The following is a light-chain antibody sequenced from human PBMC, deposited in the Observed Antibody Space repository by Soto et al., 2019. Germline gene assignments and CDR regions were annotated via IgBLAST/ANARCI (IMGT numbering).Light chain of an antibody. CDR3: CSYVGARNYV. CDR2: EGN. V-gene: IGLV2-23*01. Sequence: QSALTQPASVSGSPGQSITISCTGSVSDVGNFGPVSWYQQHPGQVPKLIIYEGNRRPSGVSSRFSGSKSGNTASLTLSGLQAEDEADYYCCSYVGARNYVFGNGTKVTVL. CDR1: VSDVGNFGP. J-gene: IGLJ1*01.